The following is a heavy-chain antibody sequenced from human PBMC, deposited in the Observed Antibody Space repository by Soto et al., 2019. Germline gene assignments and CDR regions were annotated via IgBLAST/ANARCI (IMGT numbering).Heavy chain of an antibody. CDR3: AEIAAPLYYYHGMDA. Sequence: PGGSLRLSCAASGFTFTTYAMTWVRQAPGKGLEWVSSIITGSGSTYYADSVKGRFTISRDITKSTLYLQMNSLRAEDTAVYYCAEIAAPLYYYHGMDAWRQGTTVTVSS. J-gene: IGHJ6*02. V-gene: IGHV3-23*01. CDR1: GFTFTTYA. CDR2: IITGSGST. D-gene: IGHD6-6*01.